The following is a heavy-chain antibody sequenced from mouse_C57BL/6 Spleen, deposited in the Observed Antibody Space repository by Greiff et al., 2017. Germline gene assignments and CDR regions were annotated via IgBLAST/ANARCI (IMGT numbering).Heavy chain of an antibody. D-gene: IGHD2-4*01. J-gene: IGHJ3*01. CDR1: GYTFTSYW. CDR3: AYYDYDEGFAY. V-gene: IGHV1-52*01. CDR2: IDPSDSET. Sequence: QVQLQQPGAELVRPGSSVKLSCKASGYTFTSYWMHWVKQRPIQGLEWIGNIDPSDSETHYNQKFKDKATLTVDKSSSTAYMQLSSLTSEDSAVYYCAYYDYDEGFAYWGQGTLVTVSA.